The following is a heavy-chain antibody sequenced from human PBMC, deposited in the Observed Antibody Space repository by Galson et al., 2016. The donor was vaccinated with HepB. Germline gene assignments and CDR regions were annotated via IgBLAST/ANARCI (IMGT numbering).Heavy chain of an antibody. D-gene: IGHD2-21*01. CDR2: ISSRGDTI. J-gene: IGHJ4*02. CDR3: ATGAPDVVVIPTNYYFDY. V-gene: IGHV3-48*02. Sequence: SLRLSCAASGFTSRTYNMNWVRQAPGKGPEWISFISSRGDTIYYADSVRGRFTISRDDAKNSLYLQMNSLRDADTAVYYCATGAPDVVVIPTNYYFDYWGQGSLVTVSS. CDR1: GFTSRTYN.